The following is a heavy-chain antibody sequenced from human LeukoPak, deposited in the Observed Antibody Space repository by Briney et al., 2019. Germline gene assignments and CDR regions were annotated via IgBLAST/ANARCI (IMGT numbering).Heavy chain of an antibody. D-gene: IGHD6-19*01. V-gene: IGHV1-2*02. CDR1: GYTFTGYY. Sequence: ASVKVSCKASGYTFTGYYMHWVRQAPGQGLERMGWINPNSGGTNYAQKFQGRVTMTRDTSISTAYMELSRLRSDDTAVYYCARGGPGIAVAGGQDWGQGTLVTVSS. CDR3: ARGGPGIAVAGGQD. CDR2: INPNSGGT. J-gene: IGHJ4*02.